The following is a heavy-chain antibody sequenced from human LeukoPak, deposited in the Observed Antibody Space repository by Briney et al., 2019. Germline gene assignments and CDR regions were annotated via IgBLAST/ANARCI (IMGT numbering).Heavy chain of an antibody. V-gene: IGHV1-69*05. CDR1: GDTFSSYA. J-gene: IGHJ5*02. CDR3: ALSGYQLLYVNWFDP. CDR2: IIPIFDTT. Sequence: GASVKVSYKASGDTFSSYAISWVRQAPGQGLEWMGGIIPIFDTTNYAQKFQGRVTITTDESTSTAYMELSSLRSEDTAVYYCALSGYQLLYVNWFDPWGQGTLVTVSS. D-gene: IGHD2-2*02.